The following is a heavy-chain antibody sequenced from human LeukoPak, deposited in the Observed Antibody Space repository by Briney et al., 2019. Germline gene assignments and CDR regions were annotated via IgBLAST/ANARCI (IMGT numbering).Heavy chain of an antibody. J-gene: IGHJ5*02. Sequence: SETLSLTCAVYGGSFSGYYWSWIRQPPGKGLEWIGEINHSGSTNYNPSLKSRVTISVDTSKNQFSLHLSSVTAADTAVYYCARRSVVRGARRHWFDPWGQGTLVTVSS. CDR2: INHSGST. V-gene: IGHV4-34*01. CDR3: ARRSVVRGARRHWFDP. D-gene: IGHD3-10*01. CDR1: GGSFSGYY.